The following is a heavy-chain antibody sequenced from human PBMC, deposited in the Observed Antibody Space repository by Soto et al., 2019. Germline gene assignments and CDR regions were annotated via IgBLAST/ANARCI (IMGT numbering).Heavy chain of an antibody. V-gene: IGHV3-53*01. J-gene: IGHJ6*02. D-gene: IGHD6-6*01. CDR3: ARERQLSYGMDV. CDR2: IYSGGST. CDR1: GFTVSSNY. Sequence: LRLSCAASGFTVSSNYMSWVRQAPGKGLEWVSVIYSGGSTYYADSVKGRFTISRDNSKNTLYLQMNSLRAEDTAVYYCARERQLSYGMDVWGQGTRVTVSS.